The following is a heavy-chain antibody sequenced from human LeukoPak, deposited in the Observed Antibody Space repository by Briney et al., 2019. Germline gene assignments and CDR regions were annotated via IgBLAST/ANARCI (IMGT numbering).Heavy chain of an antibody. V-gene: IGHV2-5*01. J-gene: IGHJ5*02. CDR2: IYWNDGK. CDR3: AHDRMGIGFDP. D-gene: IGHD1-26*01. Sequence: SGPTLVTPTQTLTLTCTFSGFSLTTTGVGSTGVGVTWVRQPPGKALEWLALIYWNDGKHYNPSLKTRLTITKDTSKNQVILTMTNMDPVDTATYYCAHDRMGIGFDPWGQGTLVTVSS. CDR1: GFSLTTTGVGSTGVG.